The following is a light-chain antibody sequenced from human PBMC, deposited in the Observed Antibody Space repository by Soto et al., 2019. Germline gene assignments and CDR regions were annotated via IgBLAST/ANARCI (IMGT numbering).Light chain of an antibody. CDR3: SSYAGSNNPLYV. CDR1: SSDVGGYNY. V-gene: IGLV2-8*01. Sequence: QSALTQPPPASGSPGQSVTISCTGTSSDVGGYNYVSWYQQHPGKAPKLMIYEVSKRPSGVPDRFSGSKSGNTASLTVSGLQAEDEADYYRSSYAGSNNPLYVFGTGTKVTVL. J-gene: IGLJ1*01. CDR2: EVS.